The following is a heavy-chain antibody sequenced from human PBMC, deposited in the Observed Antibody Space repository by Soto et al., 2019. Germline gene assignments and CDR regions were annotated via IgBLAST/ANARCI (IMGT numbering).Heavy chain of an antibody. CDR1: GYIFSRYG. V-gene: IGHV1-18*04. Sequence: QGQLVQSGPEVRKPGASVKFSCKASGYIFSRYGISLVRQAPGQGLEWMTWISGYNGNTKFGERFQGRVNVTTDTSTSTAYMELRSLRSDDTAVYYCAREAAADRNYYGLDVWGQGTTVIVSS. CDR2: ISGYNGNT. CDR3: AREAAADRNYYGLDV. J-gene: IGHJ6*02. D-gene: IGHD6-13*01.